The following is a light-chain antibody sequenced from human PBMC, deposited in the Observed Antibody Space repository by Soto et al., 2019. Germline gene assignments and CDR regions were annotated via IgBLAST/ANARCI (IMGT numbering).Light chain of an antibody. CDR1: QRLSSN. CDR2: GAS. Sequence: EIVLTQSPVTLSVSPGERVTLSCRASQRLSSNLAWYQQRPGQAPRLLIYGASIRATDIPARFIGSGSGTEFTLTISSLQSEDVAAYYCQKYNSAPLTFGGGTKVEIK. J-gene: IGKJ4*01. CDR3: QKYNSAPLT. V-gene: IGKV3-15*01.